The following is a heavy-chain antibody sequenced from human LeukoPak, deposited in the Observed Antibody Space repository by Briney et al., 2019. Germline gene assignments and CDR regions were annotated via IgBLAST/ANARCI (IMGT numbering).Heavy chain of an antibody. CDR2: ITASGENT. CDR3: GEIQSGNKFDY. CDR1: GFTFSNYA. V-gene: IGHV3-23*01. J-gene: IGHJ4*02. Sequence: GGSLRLSCAASGFTFSNYAMSWVRQAPGKGLEWVSAITASGENTYYADSVKGRFIISRDNSKNTLYLQMNSLRAEDTAVYYCGEIQSGNKFDYWGRGTQVTVSS. D-gene: IGHD5-12*01.